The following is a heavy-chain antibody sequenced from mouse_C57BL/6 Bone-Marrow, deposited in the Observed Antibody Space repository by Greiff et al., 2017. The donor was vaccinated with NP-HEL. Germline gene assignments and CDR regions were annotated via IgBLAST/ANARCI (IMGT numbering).Heavy chain of an antibody. V-gene: IGHV14-4*01. J-gene: IGHJ2*01. CDR3: TTLGGSSYFDY. Sequence: VQLKESGAELVRPGASVKLSCTASGFNIKDDYMHWVKQRPEQGLEWIGWIDPENGDTEYASKFQGKATITADTSSNTAYLQLSSLTSEDTAVYYCTTLGGSSYFDYWGQGTTLTVSS. CDR1: GFNIKDDY. CDR2: IDPENGDT. D-gene: IGHD1-1*01.